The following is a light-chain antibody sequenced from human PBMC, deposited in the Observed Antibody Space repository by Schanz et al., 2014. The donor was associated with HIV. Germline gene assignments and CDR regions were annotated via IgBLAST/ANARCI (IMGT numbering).Light chain of an antibody. CDR2: ANT. J-gene: IGLJ3*02. CDR3: AAWDGSLKVWV. V-gene: IGLV1-44*01. Sequence: QSVLTQPPSASGTPGQRVTISCSGSSSNVGSNTVNWYQHLPGTAPKLLMYANTQRASGVPDRFSGSGSGTSASLAITGLRSEDEADYYCAAWDGSLKVWVFGGGTKVTVL. CDR1: SSNVGSNT.